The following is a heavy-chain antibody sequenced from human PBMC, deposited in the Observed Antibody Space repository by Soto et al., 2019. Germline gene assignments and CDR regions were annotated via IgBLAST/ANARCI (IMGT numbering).Heavy chain of an antibody. CDR1: GFTFTSSA. D-gene: IGHD6-13*01. CDR3: AVRPSSAAGTDYYYYYGMDV. J-gene: IGHJ6*02. CDR2: IVVGSGNT. V-gene: IGHV1-58*01. Sequence: GASVKVSCKASGFTFTSSAVQWVRQARGQRLEWIGWIVVGSGNTNYAQKFQERVTITRDMSTSTAYMELSSLRSEDTAVYYCAVRPSSAAGTDYYYYYGMDVWGQGTTVTVSS.